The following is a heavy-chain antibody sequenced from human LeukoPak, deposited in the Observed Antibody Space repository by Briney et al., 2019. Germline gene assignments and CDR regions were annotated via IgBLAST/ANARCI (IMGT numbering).Heavy chain of an antibody. V-gene: IGHV3-66*01. CDR3: ARDSSSYYYFDY. J-gene: IGHJ4*02. CDR2: IYSGGST. CDR1: GFTFSTFSRSW. Sequence: GGSLRLSCAASGFTFSTFSRSWMSWVRQAPGKGLEWVSVIYSGGSTYYADSVKGRFIISRDNSRNTLYLQMNSLRAEDTAVYYCARDSSSYYYFDYWGQGTLVTVSS. D-gene: IGHD6-13*01.